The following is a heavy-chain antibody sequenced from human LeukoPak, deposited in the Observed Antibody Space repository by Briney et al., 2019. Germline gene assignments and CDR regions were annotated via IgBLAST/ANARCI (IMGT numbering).Heavy chain of an antibody. J-gene: IGHJ6*02. CDR1: GFTFSSYG. CDR2: ISYDGSNK. Sequence: AGGSLRLSCAASGFTFSSYGMHWVRQAPGKGLEWVAVISYDGSNKYYADSVKGRFTISRDNSKNTLYLQMNSLRAEDTAVYYCARERGDIVVVPAAPPSYGMDVWGQGTTVTVSS. D-gene: IGHD2-2*01. V-gene: IGHV3-30*03. CDR3: ARERGDIVVVPAAPPSYGMDV.